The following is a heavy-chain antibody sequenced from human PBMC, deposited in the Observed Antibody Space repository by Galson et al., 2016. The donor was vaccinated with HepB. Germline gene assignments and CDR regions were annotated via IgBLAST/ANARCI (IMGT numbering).Heavy chain of an antibody. V-gene: IGHV1-3*01. J-gene: IGHJ6*02. CDR1: GYSFTSSA. CDR3: ASGGYYSSTSCYDPPGYYYGMDV. Sequence: SVKVSCKASGYSFTSSAMQWVRQAPGQRLEWMGWINAGNGNTKYSQKVQGRVTITRDTSASTAYMELSSLRSEDTAVYYCASGGYYSSTSCYDPPGYYYGMDVWGQGTTVTVSS. D-gene: IGHD2-2*01. CDR2: INAGNGNT.